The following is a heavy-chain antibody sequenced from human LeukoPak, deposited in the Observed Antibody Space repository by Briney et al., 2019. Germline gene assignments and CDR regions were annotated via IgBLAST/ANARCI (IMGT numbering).Heavy chain of an antibody. Sequence: NPSETLSLTCAVYGGSFSGYYWSWIRQPPGKGLEWIGEINHSGSTNYNPSLKSRVTISVDTSKNQFSLKVRSVTAADTAVYFCARGRITMIRGVTIRKGPPEDNYYMDVWGKGTAVTVSS. J-gene: IGHJ6*03. V-gene: IGHV4-34*01. CDR1: GGSFSGYY. CDR3: ARGRITMIRGVTIRKGPPEDNYYMDV. CDR2: INHSGST. D-gene: IGHD3-10*01.